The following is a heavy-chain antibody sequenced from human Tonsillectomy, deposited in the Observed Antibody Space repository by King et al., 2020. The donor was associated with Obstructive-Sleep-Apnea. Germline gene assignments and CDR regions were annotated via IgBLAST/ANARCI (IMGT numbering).Heavy chain of an antibody. V-gene: IGHV5-10-1*03. CDR1: GYSFTSYW. Sequence: VQLVESGAEVKKPGESLRISCKGSGYSFTSYWISWVRQMPGKGLEWMGRIDPSDSYTNYSPSFQGHVTISADKSISTAYLQWSSLKASDTAMYYCARQGRWLQLWGGGTNDWFDPWGQGTLVTVSS. CDR2: IDPSDSYT. CDR3: ARQGRWLQLWGGGTNDWFDP. J-gene: IGHJ5*02. D-gene: IGHD5-24*01.